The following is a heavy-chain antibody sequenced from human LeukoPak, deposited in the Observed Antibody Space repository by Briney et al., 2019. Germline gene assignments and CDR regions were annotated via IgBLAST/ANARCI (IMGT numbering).Heavy chain of an antibody. V-gene: IGHV4-31*03. CDR3: ARPSDFGDDY. J-gene: IGHJ4*02. D-gene: IGHD4-17*01. Sequence: PSETLSLTCTVSGVSINSGSYYWSWIRQHPGKGLEWIGYIDYSGSTYYNPSLKSRVTISRDTSKNQFSLKLSSVTAADTAVYYCARPSDFGDDYWGQGSLVTVSS. CDR2: IDYSGST. CDR1: GVSINSGSYY.